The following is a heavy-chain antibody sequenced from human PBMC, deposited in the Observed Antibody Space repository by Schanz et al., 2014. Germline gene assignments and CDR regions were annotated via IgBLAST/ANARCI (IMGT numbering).Heavy chain of an antibody. CDR3: ARDNSHWLVDY. CDR1: GFIFSNYA. CDR2: ITTAGTKM. D-gene: IGHD6-19*01. J-gene: IGHJ4*02. Sequence: QERLVESGGGVVQPGRSLRLSCAASGFIFSNYAMHWVRQTPDKGLEWVAAITTAGTKMYYADSVRGRFTVSRDNSKNTLYLEVNSPRPEDTALYYCARDNSHWLVDYWGQGTLVTVSS. V-gene: IGHV3-30-3*01.